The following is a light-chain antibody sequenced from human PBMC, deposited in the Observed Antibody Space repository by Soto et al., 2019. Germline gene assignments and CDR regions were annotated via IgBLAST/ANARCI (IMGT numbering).Light chain of an antibody. CDR2: GAS. J-gene: IGKJ5*01. Sequence: EIVLTQSPGTLSLSPGERATLSCRASQSVSKNYLAWYQQKPGQALRLLIYGASSRATGIPDRFSGSGSGTDFTLTISRLEPADFAVYYCQQYGSSPITFGQGTRLEIK. CDR1: QSVSKNY. CDR3: QQYGSSPIT. V-gene: IGKV3-20*01.